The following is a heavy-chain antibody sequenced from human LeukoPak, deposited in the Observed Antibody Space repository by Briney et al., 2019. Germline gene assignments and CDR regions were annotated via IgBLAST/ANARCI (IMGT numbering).Heavy chain of an antibody. V-gene: IGHV3-9*01. CDR1: GFTFDDYA. J-gene: IGHJ4*02. Sequence: GRSLRLSCAASGFTFDDYAMHWVRQAPGKGLEWVSGISWNSGSIGYADSVKGRFTISRDNAKNSLYLQMNSLRAEDTALYYCAKDATYYYDSSGYLDCWGQGTLVTVSS. CDR3: AKDATYYYDSSGYLDC. CDR2: ISWNSGSI. D-gene: IGHD3-22*01.